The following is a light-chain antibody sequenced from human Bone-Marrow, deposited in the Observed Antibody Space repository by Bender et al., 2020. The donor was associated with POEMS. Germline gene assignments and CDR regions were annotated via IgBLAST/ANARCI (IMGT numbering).Light chain of an antibody. CDR3: CSYAGSSVL. V-gene: IGLV2-11*01. J-gene: IGLJ2*01. Sequence: QSALTQPASVSGSPGQSITISCTGTSSDGYNYVSWYQQHPGKAPKLMIYDVDKRPSGVPDRFSGTKSGIAASLTISGLQAEDEANYYCCSYAGSSVLFGGGTKVTVV. CDR2: DVD. CDR1: SSDGYNY.